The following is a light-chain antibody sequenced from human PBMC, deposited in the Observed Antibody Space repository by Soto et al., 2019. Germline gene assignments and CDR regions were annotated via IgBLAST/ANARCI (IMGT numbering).Light chain of an antibody. CDR3: QTWGSGIVV. J-gene: IGLJ2*01. V-gene: IGLV4-69*01. Sequence: QTVVTRSPSASASLGASVKLTCTLSSGHSNYAIAWHQQQSEKGPRYLMKLNSDGSHSKGDGIPDRFSGSSSGAERYLTISSLQSEDEADYYCQTWGSGIVVFGGGTQLTVL. CDR2: LNSDGSH. CDR1: SGHSNYA.